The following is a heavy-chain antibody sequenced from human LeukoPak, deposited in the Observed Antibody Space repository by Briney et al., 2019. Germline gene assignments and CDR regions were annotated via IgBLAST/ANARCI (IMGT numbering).Heavy chain of an antibody. J-gene: IGHJ4*02. CDR1: GDSISSYY. Sequence: SETLSLTCTVSGDSISSYYWSWIRQPPGKGLEWIGYIYYSGSTNYNPSLKSRVTISVDTSKNQFSLKLSSVTAADTAVYYCARVPPGYSSSWYLDYWGQGTLVTVSS. CDR3: ARVPPGYSSSWYLDY. CDR2: IYYSGST. V-gene: IGHV4-59*01. D-gene: IGHD6-13*01.